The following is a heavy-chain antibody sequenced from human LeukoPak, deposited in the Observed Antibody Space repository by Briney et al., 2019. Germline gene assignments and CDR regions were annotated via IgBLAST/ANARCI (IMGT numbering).Heavy chain of an antibody. J-gene: IGHJ4*02. CDR3: VRGTYGPDY. D-gene: IGHD4-17*01. CDR2: IKEDGSEK. Sequence: GGSLRLSCAASGFTFSSYEMIWVRQAPGKGLEWVASIKEDGSEKYYVDSVKGRFTISRDNARNSLYLQMNRLRVEDTAMYFCVRGTYGPDYWGQGTLVTVSS. V-gene: IGHV3-7*01. CDR1: GFTFSSYE.